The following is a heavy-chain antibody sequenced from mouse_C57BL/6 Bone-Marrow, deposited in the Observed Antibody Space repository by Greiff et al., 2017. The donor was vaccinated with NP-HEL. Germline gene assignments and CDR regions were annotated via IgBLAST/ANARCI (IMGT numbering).Heavy chain of an antibody. CDR3: ARKNWGTFAY. J-gene: IGHJ3*01. CDR2: ISSGGSYT. CDR1: GFTFSSYG. Sequence: EVKLMESGGDLVKPGGSLKLSCAASGFTFSSYGMSWVRQTPDKRLEWVATISSGGSYTYYPDSVKGRFTISRDNAKNTLLLQMTSLRSEDTAMYYCARKNWGTFAYWGQGTLVTVSA. D-gene: IGHD4-1*01. V-gene: IGHV5-6*01.